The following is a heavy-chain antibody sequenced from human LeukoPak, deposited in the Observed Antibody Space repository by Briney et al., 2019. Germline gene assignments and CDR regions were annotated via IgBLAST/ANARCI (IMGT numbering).Heavy chain of an antibody. Sequence: GGSLRLSCAASGFTLSNAWMNWVRQAPGKGLEGVANIKQDGSEKYYVDSVKGRFTISRDNAKNSPYLQMNSLRAEDTAVYSCARDKTRGLRYSYSKSGNYFDYWGRGTLASVSS. J-gene: IGHJ4*02. CDR1: GFTLSNAW. V-gene: IGHV3-7*01. CDR3: ARDKTRGLRYSYSKSGNYFDY. D-gene: IGHD5-18*01. CDR2: IKQDGSEK.